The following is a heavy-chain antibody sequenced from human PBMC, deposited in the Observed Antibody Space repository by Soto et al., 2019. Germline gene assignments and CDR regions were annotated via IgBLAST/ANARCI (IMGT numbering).Heavy chain of an antibody. Sequence: QVQLVQSGAEVKKPGSSVKVSCKASGGTFSRYAISWVRQTPGHGLEWMGGIIPIFGTANYAQKFQGSFTITADESTSTADMELSSLRSEDTAVYYCARDDVDTAMPDGTDVWGQGTTVTVSS. V-gene: IGHV1-69*12. D-gene: IGHD5-18*01. CDR1: GGTFSRYA. J-gene: IGHJ6*02. CDR3: ARDDVDTAMPDGTDV. CDR2: IIPIFGTA.